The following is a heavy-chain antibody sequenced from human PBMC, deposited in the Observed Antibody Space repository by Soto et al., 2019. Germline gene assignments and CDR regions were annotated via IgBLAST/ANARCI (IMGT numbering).Heavy chain of an antibody. Sequence: QVQLGQSGAEVKKPGASVKVSCKASGYTFTAYYLHWVRQAPGQGLEWMGWINPKSGVTNYAQRFQDRVTLTRDTSIITAYMELDRLESDDTAVYYCARNGEFARELVAWGQGTLVTVSS. V-gene: IGHV1-2*02. D-gene: IGHD1-7*01. CDR3: ARNGEFARELVA. J-gene: IGHJ5*02. CDR2: INPKSGVT. CDR1: GYTFTAYY.